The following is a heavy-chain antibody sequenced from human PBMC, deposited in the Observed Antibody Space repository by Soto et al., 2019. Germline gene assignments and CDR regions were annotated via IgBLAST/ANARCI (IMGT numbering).Heavy chain of an antibody. J-gene: IGHJ4*02. V-gene: IGHV1-3*04. D-gene: IGHD2-15*01. CDR3: ARYMGGSGSGFDY. Sequence: GASVKVSCKASGYTFTSYSIHWVRQAPGQGLEWIGWINTDNGDAKYSQKFQGRVTVTRDTSATTAYMEVSSLRSEDTAVYYCARYMGGSGSGFDYWGQGTLVTVSS. CDR2: INTDNGDA. CDR1: GYTFTSYS.